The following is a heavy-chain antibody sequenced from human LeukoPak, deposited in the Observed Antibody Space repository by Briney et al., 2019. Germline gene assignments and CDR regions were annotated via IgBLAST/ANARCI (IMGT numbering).Heavy chain of an antibody. CDR1: GGSCGDYY. V-gene: IGHV4-34*01. CDR3: ARGRDRSKAGDH. Sequence: SETLSLTCAVYGGSCGDYYCSWLRQPPGKGLEWIGEIHPSGIFYYNSSLLSRATISIDTSKSQFSLRLTSVTAADTAFYYCARGRDRSKAGDHWGQGSLVTVSS. CDR2: IHPSGIF. D-gene: IGHD5-24*01. J-gene: IGHJ4*02.